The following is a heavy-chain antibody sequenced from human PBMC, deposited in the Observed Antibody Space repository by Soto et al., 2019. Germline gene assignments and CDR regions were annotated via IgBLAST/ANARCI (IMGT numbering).Heavy chain of an antibody. Sequence: QVQLAQSGAEVKKPGASVKVSCTASGYSFTGYYIHWVRQAPGEGLEWMGWINPNTGRTIYAQKLQGRVTMTRDTSITTAYMELSGLTSDGTAVYYCASSTPSVGLVRSFDSWGQGTLVTVSS. V-gene: IGHV1-2*02. CDR2: INPNTGRT. CDR1: GYSFTGYY. CDR3: ASSTPSVGLVRSFDS. J-gene: IGHJ4*02. D-gene: IGHD3-9*01.